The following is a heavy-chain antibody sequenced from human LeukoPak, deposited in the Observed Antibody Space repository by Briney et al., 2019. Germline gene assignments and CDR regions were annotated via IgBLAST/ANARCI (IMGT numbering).Heavy chain of an antibody. D-gene: IGHD5-12*01. V-gene: IGHV4-59*08. CDR3: ARMGGYSGYATH. CDR1: GGSISTYY. J-gene: IGHJ4*02. Sequence: PSETLSLTCTVSGGSISTYYWSWIRQPPGKGLEWIGYIHYSGSTNYNPSLKSRVTISVDTSKNQFSLRLSSVTAADRAVYYCARMGGYSGYATHWGQGNLVTVSS. CDR2: IHYSGST.